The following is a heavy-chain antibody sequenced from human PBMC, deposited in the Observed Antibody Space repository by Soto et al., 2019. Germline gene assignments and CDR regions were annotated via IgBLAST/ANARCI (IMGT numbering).Heavy chain of an antibody. Sequence: GGSLRLSCAASGFTFSSYGMHWVRQAPGKGLEWVAVISYDGSNKYYADSVKGRFTISRDNSKNTLYLQMNSLRAEDTAVYYCAKVLSYDILTGNWFDPWGQGTLVTVSS. D-gene: IGHD3-9*01. CDR2: ISYDGSNK. V-gene: IGHV3-30*18. J-gene: IGHJ5*02. CDR1: GFTFSSYG. CDR3: AKVLSYDILTGNWFDP.